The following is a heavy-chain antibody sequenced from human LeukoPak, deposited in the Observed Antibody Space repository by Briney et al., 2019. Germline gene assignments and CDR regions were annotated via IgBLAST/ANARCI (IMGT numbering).Heavy chain of an antibody. CDR2: INSDGSST. J-gene: IGHJ4*02. D-gene: IGHD3-3*01. V-gene: IGHV3-74*01. CDR3: ARDNYDFWSGYYIDY. CDR1: GFTFSSYA. Sequence: GGSLRLSCAASGFTFSSYAMHWVRQAPGKGLVWVSRINSDGSSTSYADSVKGRFTISRDNAKNTLYLQMNSLRAEDTAVYYCARDNYDFWSGYYIDYWGQGTLVTVSS.